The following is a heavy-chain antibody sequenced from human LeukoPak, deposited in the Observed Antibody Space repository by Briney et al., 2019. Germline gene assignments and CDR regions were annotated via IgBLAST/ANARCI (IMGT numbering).Heavy chain of an antibody. J-gene: IGHJ4*02. CDR3: ARDSPVLTY. Sequence: GGPLRLSCAASRFTFSSRAMSWVRQAPGKGLEWVSAITDSGDGTYYADSVRGRFTISRDDSKSTLYLQMSSLRAEDTAVYYCARDSPVLTYWGQGTLVTVSS. V-gene: IGHV3-23*01. CDR1: RFTFSSRA. D-gene: IGHD1-14*01. CDR2: ITDSGDGT.